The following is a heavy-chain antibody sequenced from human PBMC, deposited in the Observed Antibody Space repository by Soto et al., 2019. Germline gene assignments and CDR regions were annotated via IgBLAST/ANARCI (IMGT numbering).Heavy chain of an antibody. Sequence: GSLRLSCAASGFTFSTYWMSWVRQAPGKGLEWVANIKQDGSEKYYVDSVKGRFTISRDNAKSSLYLQMSNLRAEDTALYYCARLAFGLRWDFDCWGEGTLVTVSS. V-gene: IGHV3-7*03. J-gene: IGHJ4*02. CDR2: IKQDGSEK. CDR3: ARLAFGLRWDFDC. D-gene: IGHD4-17*01. CDR1: GFTFSTYW.